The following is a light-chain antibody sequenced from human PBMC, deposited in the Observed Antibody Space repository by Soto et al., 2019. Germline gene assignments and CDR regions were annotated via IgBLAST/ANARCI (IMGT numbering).Light chain of an antibody. CDR1: QSVRSY. Sequence: EIVLTQSRATLSLSPGERAALSCRASQSVRSYLAWYQQKPGQAPRLLIYDASNRATGIPARFSGSGSGTDFSLTISSLEPEDFAVYYCQQISNWPLTFGPGTKVDIK. CDR2: DAS. V-gene: IGKV3-11*01. J-gene: IGKJ3*01. CDR3: QQISNWPLT.